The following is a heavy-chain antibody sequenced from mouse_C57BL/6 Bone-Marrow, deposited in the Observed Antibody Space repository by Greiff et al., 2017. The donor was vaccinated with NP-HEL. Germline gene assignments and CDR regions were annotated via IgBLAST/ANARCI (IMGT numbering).Heavy chain of an antibody. J-gene: IGHJ1*03. CDR3: ARPSYYYWYFDV. CDR1: GFTFSDYG. CDR2: ISNLAYSI. Sequence: EVQGVESGGGLVQPGGSLKLSCAASGFTFSDYGMAWVRQAPRKGPEWVAFISNLAYSIYYADTVTGRFTISRENAKNTLYLEMSSLRSEDTAMYYCARPSYYYWYFDVWGTGTTVTVSS. V-gene: IGHV5-15*01. D-gene: IGHD1-1*01.